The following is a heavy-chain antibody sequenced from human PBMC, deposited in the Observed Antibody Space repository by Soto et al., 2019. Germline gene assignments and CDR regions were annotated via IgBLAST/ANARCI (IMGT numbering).Heavy chain of an antibody. Sequence: SETLSLTCTVSGGSISSYYWSWIRQPPGKGLEWIGYIYYSGSTNYNPSLKSRVTISVDTSKNQFSLKLSSVTAADTAVYYCARKNSSDYDFWSGYYGDTDDAFDIWGQGTMVTVSS. D-gene: IGHD3-3*01. CDR3: ARKNSSDYDFWSGYYGDTDDAFDI. V-gene: IGHV4-59*01. CDR2: IYYSGST. CDR1: GGSISSYY. J-gene: IGHJ3*02.